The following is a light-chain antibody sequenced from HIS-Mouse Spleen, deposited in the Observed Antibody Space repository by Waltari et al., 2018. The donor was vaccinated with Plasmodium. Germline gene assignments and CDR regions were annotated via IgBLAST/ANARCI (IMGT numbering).Light chain of an antibody. CDR2: EVS. J-gene: IGLJ2*01. CDR1: SRDVGGYNY. Sequence: QSALTQPASVSGSPGQSITISCTGTSRDVGGYNYVSWYQQHPGKAPKLMLYEVSKRPSGVSNRFSGSKSGNTASLTISGLQAEDEADYYCSSYTSSSTLVFGGGTKLTVL. CDR3: SSYTSSSTLV. V-gene: IGLV2-14*01.